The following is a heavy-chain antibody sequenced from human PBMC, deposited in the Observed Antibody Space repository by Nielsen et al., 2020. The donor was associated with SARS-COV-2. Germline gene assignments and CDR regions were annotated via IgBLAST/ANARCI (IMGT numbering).Heavy chain of an antibody. CDR3: ARDRASSSWYDYYYYGMDV. CDR2: INPNSGGT. CDR1: GYTFTGYY. J-gene: IGHJ6*02. V-gene: IGHV1-2*02. D-gene: IGHD6-13*01. Sequence: ASVKVSCKASGYTFTGYYMHWVRQAPGQGLEWMGWINPNSGGTNYAQKFQGRVTMTRDTSISTAYMELSSLRSEDTAVYYCARDRASSSWYDYYYYGMDVWGQGTTVTVSS.